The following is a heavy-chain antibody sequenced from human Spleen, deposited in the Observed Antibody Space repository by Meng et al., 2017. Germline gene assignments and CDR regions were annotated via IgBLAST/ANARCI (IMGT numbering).Heavy chain of an antibody. D-gene: IGHD3-22*01. CDR2: ISYDGSGE. CDR1: GFSFSSYG. Sequence: QEHLVESGGGVGQPGRSLRLSCTASGFSFSSYGMYWVRQAPGKGLEWVELISYDGSGEGYADSVKGRFTISRDNSKSTFYLQMDSLRSEDTAVYYCIAEIGPKSFDNWGQGTLVTVSS. CDR3: IAEIGPKSFDN. J-gene: IGHJ4*02. V-gene: IGHV3-30*03.